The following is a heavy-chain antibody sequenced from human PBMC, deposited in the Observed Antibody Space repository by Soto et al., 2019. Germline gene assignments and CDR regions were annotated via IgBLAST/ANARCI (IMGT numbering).Heavy chain of an antibody. Sequence: QVQLQQWGAGLLKPSETLSLTCTVYGGSFSGYYWSWIRQPPGKGLEWIGEINHSGSTNYNPSLKSRVTISVDTSKNQLSLKLSSVTAADTAVYYCARGAMVRGVKRVTAAGMDVWGQGTMVTVSS. V-gene: IGHV4-34*01. CDR3: ARGAMVRGVKRVTAAGMDV. CDR2: INHSGST. D-gene: IGHD3-10*01. CDR1: GGSFSGYY. J-gene: IGHJ6*02.